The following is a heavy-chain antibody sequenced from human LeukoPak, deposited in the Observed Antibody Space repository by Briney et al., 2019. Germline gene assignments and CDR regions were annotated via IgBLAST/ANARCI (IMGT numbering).Heavy chain of an antibody. CDR2: INSDGSST. CDR1: GFTFSSYW. J-gene: IGHJ4*02. D-gene: IGHD5-12*01. Sequence: GGSLRPSCAASGFTFSSYWMHWVRQTPGKGLLWVSRINSDGSSTTYADSVKGRFTISRDNAKNTLYLQMNSLRAEDTAVYYCARRARGNRNSGYPEFWGQGTLVTVSS. V-gene: IGHV3-74*03. CDR3: ARRARGNRNSGYPEF.